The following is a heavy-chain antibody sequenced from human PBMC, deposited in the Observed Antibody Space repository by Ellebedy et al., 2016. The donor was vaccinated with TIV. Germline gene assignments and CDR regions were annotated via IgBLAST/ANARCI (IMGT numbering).Heavy chain of an antibody. Sequence: MPGGSLRLSCTFSGGSISSYYWSWIRQPPGKGLGWLGYIYYSGSTNYNPSLKSRVTISVDTSKNQFSLKLSSVTAADTAVYYCARRRRSGSYNWFDPWGQGTLVTVSS. J-gene: IGHJ5*02. V-gene: IGHV4-59*08. CDR3: ARRRRSGSYNWFDP. D-gene: IGHD3-3*01. CDR1: GGSISSYY. CDR2: IYYSGST.